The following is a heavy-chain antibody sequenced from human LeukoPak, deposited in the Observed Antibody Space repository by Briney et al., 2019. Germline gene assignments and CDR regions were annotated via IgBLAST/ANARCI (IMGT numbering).Heavy chain of an antibody. V-gene: IGHV4-34*01. CDR1: GGSFSGYY. CDR2: INHSGST. CDR3: ARGHIVVVPAAARLYYYYGMDV. D-gene: IGHD2-2*01. Sequence: SETLSLTCAVYGGSFSGYYWSWIRQPPGKGLEWIGEINHSGSTNYNPSLKSRVTISVDTSKNQFSLKLSSVTAADTAVYYCARGHIVVVPAAARLYYYYGMDVWGQGTTVTVSS. J-gene: IGHJ6*02.